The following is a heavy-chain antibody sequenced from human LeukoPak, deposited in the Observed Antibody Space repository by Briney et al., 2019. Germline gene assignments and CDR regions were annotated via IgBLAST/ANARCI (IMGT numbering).Heavy chain of an antibody. CDR3: ARAKPKNMVRGLIMRRESRYYFDY. CDR1: GFTFSSYS. J-gene: IGHJ4*02. D-gene: IGHD3-10*01. Sequence: GGSLRLSCAASGFTFSSYSMNWVRQAPGKGLEWVSYISSVSSTIYYADSVKGRFTISRDNAKNSLYLQMNSLRAEDTAVYYCARAKPKNMVRGLIMRRESRYYFDYWGQGTLVTVSS. CDR2: ISSVSSTI. V-gene: IGHV3-48*01.